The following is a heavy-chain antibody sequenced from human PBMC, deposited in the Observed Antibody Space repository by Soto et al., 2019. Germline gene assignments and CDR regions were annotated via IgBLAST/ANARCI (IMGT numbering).Heavy chain of an antibody. CDR1: GGSFSGYY. CDR3: ARLPPSRTVTTRGWFAP. J-gene: IGHJ5*02. V-gene: IGHV4-34*01. CDR2: INHSGST. Sequence: QVQLQQWGAGLLKPSETLSLTCAVYGGSFSGYYWSWIRQPPGKGLEWIGEINHSGSTNFNPALKSRVTISVDTSTNQFSLKLSSGTAADTAVYYCARLPPSRTVTTRGWFAPWGQGTLVTVSS. D-gene: IGHD4-17*01.